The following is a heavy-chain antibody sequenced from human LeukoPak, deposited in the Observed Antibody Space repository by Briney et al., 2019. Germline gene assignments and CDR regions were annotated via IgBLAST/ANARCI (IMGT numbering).Heavy chain of an antibody. V-gene: IGHV1-2*02. CDR1: GYTFTGYY. Sequence: ASVKVSCKASGYTFTGYYMHWVRQAPGQGLEWMGWINPNSGGTNYAQKFQGRVTMTRDTSISTAYMELSRPRSDDTAVYYCARAAGSGSSIGYWGQGTLVTVSS. D-gene: IGHD3-10*01. CDR3: ARAAGSGSSIGY. CDR2: INPNSGGT. J-gene: IGHJ4*02.